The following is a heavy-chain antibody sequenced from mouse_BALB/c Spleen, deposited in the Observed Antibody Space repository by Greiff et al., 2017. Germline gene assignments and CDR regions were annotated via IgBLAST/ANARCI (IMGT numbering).Heavy chain of an antibody. J-gene: IGHJ4*01. CDR2: IWSGGST. V-gene: IGHV2-2-2*01. D-gene: IGHD2-1*01. CDR1: GFSLTSYG. Sequence: QVQLKESGPGLVQPSQSLSITCTVSGFSLTSYGVHWVRQSPGKGLEWLGVIWSGGSTDYNAAFISRLSISKDNSKSQVFFKMNSLQADDTAIYYCVRNPFYYGNYPYAMDYWGQGTSVTVSS. CDR3: VRNPFYYGNYPYAMDY.